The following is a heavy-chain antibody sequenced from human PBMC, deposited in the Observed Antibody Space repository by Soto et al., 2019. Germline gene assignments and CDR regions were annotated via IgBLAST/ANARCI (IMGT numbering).Heavy chain of an antibody. Sequence: SETLSLTCTVSGVSISSHYWNWIRQPPGKGLEWIGYINYSGNTNYNPSLKSRVAISLDAPKSQLSLKLSSVTAADMAIYYCARGGGGSGSQDFDYWGQGNMVTVSS. CDR2: INYSGNT. J-gene: IGHJ4*02. V-gene: IGHV4-59*11. D-gene: IGHD3-10*01. CDR1: GVSISSHY. CDR3: ARGGGGSGSQDFDY.